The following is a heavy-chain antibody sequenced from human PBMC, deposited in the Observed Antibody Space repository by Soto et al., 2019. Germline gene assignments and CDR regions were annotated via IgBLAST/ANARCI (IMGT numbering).Heavy chain of an antibody. CDR2: ISAYNGNT. D-gene: IGHD3-3*01. V-gene: IGHV1-18*01. Sequence: QVQLVQSGAEVKKPGASVKVSCKASGYTFTSYGISWVRQAPGQVLEWMGWISAYNGNTNYAQKLRGRVTMTTDTTTSTAYMELRSLRSDDTAVYYCGRAPIDFWSGRHDYWGQGTLVTVSS. CDR1: GYTFTSYG. CDR3: GRAPIDFWSGRHDY. J-gene: IGHJ4*02.